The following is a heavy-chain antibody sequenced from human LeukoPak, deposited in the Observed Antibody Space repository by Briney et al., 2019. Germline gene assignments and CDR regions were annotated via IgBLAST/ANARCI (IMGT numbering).Heavy chain of an antibody. V-gene: IGHV1-46*01. CDR3: ARMAMDPAMVTNFFDL. D-gene: IGHD5-18*01. Sequence: ASVKIPCKASGYTFTDYYMYWVRQAPGQGLECMGVIHPSGGSTTYAQKFQGRVTLTKDTATSTVYIELSSLRSDDTAVYYCARMAMDPAMVTNFFDLWGQGTLLTVSA. CDR2: IHPSGGST. J-gene: IGHJ4*02. CDR1: GYTFTDYY.